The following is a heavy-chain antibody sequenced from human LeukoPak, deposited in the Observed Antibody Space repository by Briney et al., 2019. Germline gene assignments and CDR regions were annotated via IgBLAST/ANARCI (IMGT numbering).Heavy chain of an antibody. CDR3: VTSGCSGATCHFYFDY. CDR1: GFTFSSYS. V-gene: IGHV3-21*01. J-gene: IGHJ4*02. D-gene: IGHD2-15*01. CDR2: INYSGTNM. Sequence: PGGSLRLSCAASGFTFSSYSMNWVRQAPGKGLEWVSSINYSGTNMYYADSVKGRFTISRDNAKNSLFLQMNSLRPEDTAVYYCVTSGCSGATCHFYFDYWGQGTLVTVSS.